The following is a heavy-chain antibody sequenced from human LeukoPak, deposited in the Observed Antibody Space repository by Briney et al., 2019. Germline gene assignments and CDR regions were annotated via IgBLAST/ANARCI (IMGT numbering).Heavy chain of an antibody. J-gene: IGHJ4*02. D-gene: IGHD2-15*01. CDR2: IFGSGGSA. CDR1: GFTFGSYA. Sequence: GGSLRLSCAASGFTFGSYAMYWVRQAPGKGLEWVSGIFGSGGSAHYADSVKGRFTISRDNSKNTVYLQKDSLRVEDTAIYYCAKTTTGYSSGRYPAWPIDYWGQGTLVTVSS. CDR3: AKTTTGYSSGRYPAWPIDY. V-gene: IGHV3-23*01.